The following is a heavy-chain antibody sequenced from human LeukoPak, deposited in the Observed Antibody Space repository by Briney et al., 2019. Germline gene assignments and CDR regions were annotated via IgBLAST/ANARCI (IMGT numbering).Heavy chain of an antibody. V-gene: IGHV4-39*01. CDR1: GGSISSYY. J-gene: IGHJ6*02. Sequence: SETLSLTCTVSGGSISSYYWGWIRQPPGKGLEWIGSIYYSGSTYYNPSLKSRVTISVDTSKNQFSLKLSSATAADTAVYYCAGGVVPFYYGMDVWGQGTTVTVSS. D-gene: IGHD3-3*01. CDR3: AGGVVPFYYGMDV. CDR2: IYYSGST.